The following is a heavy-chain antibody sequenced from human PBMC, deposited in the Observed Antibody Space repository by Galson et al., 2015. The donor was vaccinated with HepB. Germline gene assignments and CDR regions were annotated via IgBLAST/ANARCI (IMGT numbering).Heavy chain of an antibody. D-gene: IGHD3-10*01. Sequence: SLRLSCAASGFTFSGSAMQWVRQASGKGLEWVGRIRTKANKYATAYAASVKGRFTISRDDSKNTAYLQMNSLKAEDTAVYYCTRQPSPDYYASGTFDFWGQGALVTVSS. V-gene: IGHV3-73*01. CDR3: TRQPSPDYYASGTFDF. CDR2: IRTKANKYAT. J-gene: IGHJ4*02. CDR1: GFTFSGSA.